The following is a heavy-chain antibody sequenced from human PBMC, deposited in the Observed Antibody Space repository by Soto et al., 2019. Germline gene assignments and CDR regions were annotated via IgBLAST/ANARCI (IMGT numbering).Heavy chain of an antibody. CDR3: AWHWEQGTYYFDY. CDR2: IYYSGST. V-gene: IGHV4-39*01. J-gene: IGHJ4*02. D-gene: IGHD1-26*01. Sequence: SETLSLTCTVSGGSISSSSYYWGWIRQPPGKGLEWIGSIYYSGSTYYNPSLKSRVTISVDTSKNQFSLKLSSVTAADTAVYYCAWHWEQGTYYFDYWGQGTLVTVSS. CDR1: GGSISSSSYY.